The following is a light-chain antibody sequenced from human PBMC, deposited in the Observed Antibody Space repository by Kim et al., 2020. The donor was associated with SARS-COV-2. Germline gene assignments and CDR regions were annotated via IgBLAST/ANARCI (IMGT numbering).Light chain of an antibody. Sequence: SASVGDRVTITCRASQAISSYLAWYQQNPGKAPRLRISGASMLQSGVPSRFSGSKSGTEFTLTISSLQPEDFATYYCQQIHTYPLTFGGGTRLEL. CDR3: QQIHTYPLT. CDR2: GAS. CDR1: QAISSY. J-gene: IGKJ4*01. V-gene: IGKV1-9*01.